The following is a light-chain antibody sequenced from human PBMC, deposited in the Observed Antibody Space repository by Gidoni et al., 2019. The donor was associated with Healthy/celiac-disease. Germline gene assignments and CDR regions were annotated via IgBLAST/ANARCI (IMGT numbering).Light chain of an antibody. V-gene: IGKV1-6*01. CDR2: AAS. CDR3: LQDYNYPWT. Sequence: AIQMTQSPSSLSASVGDRGTITCRASQGIRNDLGWYQQKPGKAPKLLIYAASSSQSGVPPRFSGSGSGTDFTLTISSLEPEDFGTYYCLQDYNYPWTFGQGTKVEIK. J-gene: IGKJ1*01. CDR1: QGIRND.